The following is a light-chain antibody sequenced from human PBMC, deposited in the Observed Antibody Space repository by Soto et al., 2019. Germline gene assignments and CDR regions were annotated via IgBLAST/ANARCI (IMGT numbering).Light chain of an antibody. J-gene: IGKJ5*01. Sequence: ATQMTQSPSSLSASVGDRITITCRESRDIGRDLSWYQQKPGKAPTFLIYAASNLQSGVPSRFRGSRSGTECTLTVSSLQPEDFAVYYCQQYGSSPLTFGQGTRLEIK. CDR2: AAS. CDR3: QQYGSSPLT. V-gene: IGKV1-6*01. CDR1: RDIGRD.